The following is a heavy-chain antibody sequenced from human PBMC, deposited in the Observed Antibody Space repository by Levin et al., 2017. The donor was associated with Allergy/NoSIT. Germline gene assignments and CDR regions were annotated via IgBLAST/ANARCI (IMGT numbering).Heavy chain of an antibody. CDR3: AKLPRMTMVQDHYMEV. V-gene: IGHV3-23*01. Sequence: GGSLRLSCAASGFTFSSYAMSWVRQAPGRGLEWVSSISGSGGDTYYADSVRGRFTISRDNSKNTLYLQMNRLRAEDTAVYYCAKLPRMTMVQDHYMEVWGKGTTVTVSS. D-gene: IGHD3-10*01. J-gene: IGHJ6*03. CDR1: GFTFSSYA. CDR2: ISGSGGDT.